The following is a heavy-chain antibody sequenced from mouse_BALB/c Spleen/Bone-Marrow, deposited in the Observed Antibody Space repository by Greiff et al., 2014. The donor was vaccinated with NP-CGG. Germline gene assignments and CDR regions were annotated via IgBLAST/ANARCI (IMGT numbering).Heavy chain of an antibody. V-gene: IGHV14-3*02. CDR1: GFNIKDTY. CDR2: IDPANGNT. D-gene: IGHD2-14*01. Sequence: VQLKESGAELVKPGASVKLSCTASGFNIKDTYMHWVKQRPEQGQEWIGRIDPANGNTKYDPKFQGKATITADTSSNTAYLQLNSLTSEDTAVYYCAQGYDWAMDYWGQGTSVTVSS. J-gene: IGHJ4*01. CDR3: AQGYDWAMDY.